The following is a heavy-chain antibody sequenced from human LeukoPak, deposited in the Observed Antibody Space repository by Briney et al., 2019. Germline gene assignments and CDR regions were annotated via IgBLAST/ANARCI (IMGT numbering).Heavy chain of an antibody. CDR2: ISWNSGNI. V-gene: IGHV3-9*01. CDR3: ARDQGSGGYYYGMDV. Sequence: GRSLRLSCAASGFTFDDYAMHWVRQAPGKGLEWVSGISWNSGNIGYADCVKGRFTISRDNAKNSLYLQMNCLRAEDTAVYYCARDQGSGGYYYGMDVWGQGTTVTVSS. J-gene: IGHJ6*02. CDR1: GFTFDDYA. D-gene: IGHD6-19*01.